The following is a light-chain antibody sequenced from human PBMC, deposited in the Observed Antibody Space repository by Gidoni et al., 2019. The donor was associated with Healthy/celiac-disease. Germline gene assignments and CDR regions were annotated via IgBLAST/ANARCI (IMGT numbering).Light chain of an antibody. V-gene: IGKV1-39*01. Sequence: DIQMTQSPSSLSASVGDRVTITCRASKSISSYLNWYQQKPGKAPKLLIYAASSLQSGVPSRFSGSGSGTDFTLTISSLQPEDFATYYCQQSYSTPTTFGPGTKVDIK. CDR2: AAS. CDR3: QQSYSTPTT. CDR1: KSISSY. J-gene: IGKJ3*01.